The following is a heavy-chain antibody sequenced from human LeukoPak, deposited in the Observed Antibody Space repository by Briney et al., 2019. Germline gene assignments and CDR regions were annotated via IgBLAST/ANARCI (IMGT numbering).Heavy chain of an antibody. Sequence: SVKVSCKASGGTFSTFGISWVRQAPGQGLEWMGGIIPMSGTVNNAQKFQGRVTITADKSTGTAYMELSSLRSDDTAVYYCARETGYAYGRAPLDYWGQGTLVTVSS. J-gene: IGHJ4*02. CDR2: IIPMSGTV. V-gene: IGHV1-69*06. D-gene: IGHD5-18*01. CDR1: GGTFSTFG. CDR3: ARETGYAYGRAPLDY.